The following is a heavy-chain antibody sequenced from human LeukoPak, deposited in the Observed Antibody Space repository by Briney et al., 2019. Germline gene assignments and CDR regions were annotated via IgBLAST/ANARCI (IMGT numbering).Heavy chain of an antibody. J-gene: IGHJ1*01. D-gene: IGHD6-19*01. CDR2: IKEDGSEK. Sequence: GSLRLSFVASGFTFSSYWMTWVRPAPGQGLEWVANIKEDGSEKYYVDSVKGRFSISRDNAKNSLFLQMNSPRAEDTAVYYCARDRYSSKWGQGTLVTVSS. V-gene: IGHV3-7*01. CDR1: GFTFSSYW. CDR3: ARDRYSSK.